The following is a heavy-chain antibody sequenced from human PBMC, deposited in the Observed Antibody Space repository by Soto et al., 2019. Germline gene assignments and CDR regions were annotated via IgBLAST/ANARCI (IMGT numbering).Heavy chain of an antibody. CDR2: IYYSGST. V-gene: IGHV4-39*01. D-gene: IGHD3-10*01. Sequence: SETLSLTCTVSGGSIGSSSYYWGWIRQPPGKGLEWIGSIYYSGSTYYNPSLKSRVTISVDTSKNQFSLKLSSVTAADTAVYYCARHLRAIGFGESISAFDIWGQGTMVTVSS. J-gene: IGHJ3*02. CDR1: GGSIGSSSYY. CDR3: ARHLRAIGFGESISAFDI.